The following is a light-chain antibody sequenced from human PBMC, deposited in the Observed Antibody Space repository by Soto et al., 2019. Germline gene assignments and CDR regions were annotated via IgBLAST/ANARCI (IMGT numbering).Light chain of an antibody. CDR1: QSIRSN. V-gene: IGKV3D-15*01. CDR3: QQYNNWPRT. Sequence: EIVLTQSPDTLSVSPGEGATLSCRVSQSIRSNLAWYQQKPGQAPRLLIYDASNRATGIPARFSGSGSGTDFTLTISSLQSEDFAVYYCQQYNNWPRTFGQGTKVDIK. J-gene: IGKJ1*01. CDR2: DAS.